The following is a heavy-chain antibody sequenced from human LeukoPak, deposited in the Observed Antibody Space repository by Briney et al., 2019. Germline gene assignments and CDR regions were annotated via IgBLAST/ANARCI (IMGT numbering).Heavy chain of an antibody. D-gene: IGHD3-10*01. Sequence: SETLSLTCTVSGGSISSDYWSWIRQPPGKGLEWIGYIYYSGSTSYNPSLKSRVTISVVTSKNQFSLRLSSVTAADTAMYYCTRDVSIRDYYYGMDVWGQGTTVTVSS. CDR2: IYYSGST. CDR3: TRDVSIRDYYYGMDV. V-gene: IGHV4-59*01. J-gene: IGHJ6*02. CDR1: GGSISSDY.